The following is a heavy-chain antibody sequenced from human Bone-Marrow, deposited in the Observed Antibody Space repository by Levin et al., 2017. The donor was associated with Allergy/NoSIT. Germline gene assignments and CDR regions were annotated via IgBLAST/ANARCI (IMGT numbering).Heavy chain of an antibody. CDR3: ARSHYYYYGMDV. CDR2: IWYDGSNK. CDR1: GFTFSSYG. V-gene: IGHV3-33*01. J-gene: IGHJ6*02. Sequence: LSLTCAASGFTFSSYGMHWVRQAPGKGLEWVAVIWYDGSNKYYADSVKGRFTISRDNSKNTLYLQMNSLRAEDTAVYYCARSHYYYYGMDVWGQGTTVTVSS.